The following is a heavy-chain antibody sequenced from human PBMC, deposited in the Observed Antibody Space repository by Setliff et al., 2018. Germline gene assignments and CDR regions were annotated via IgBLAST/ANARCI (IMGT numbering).Heavy chain of an antibody. Sequence: KPSETLSLTCTVSGASLSSGIYYWGWIRQPPGKGLAWIGRICYRGDTYYNASLKGRLTISLDRSKNQFSLQLTSVTAADTAMYYCSRVAYPNGGSCRYFDNWGQGTLVTVSS. D-gene: IGHD2-15*01. CDR1: GASLSSGIYY. CDR3: SRVAYPNGGSCRYFDN. CDR2: ICYRGDT. J-gene: IGHJ4*02. V-gene: IGHV4-39*07.